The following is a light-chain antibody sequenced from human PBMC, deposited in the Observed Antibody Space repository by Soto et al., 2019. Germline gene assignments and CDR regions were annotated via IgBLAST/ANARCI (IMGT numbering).Light chain of an antibody. CDR2: AAS. CDR1: QSISNW. V-gene: IGKV1-5*01. Sequence: IQMTQSPSTLPASVGDRVTITCRASQSISNWLAWYQQKPGKAPKLLIYAASTLQSGVPSRFSGSGSGTDFTLTISCLQSEDFATYYCQQYYSYPLTFGGGTKVDI. CDR3: QQYYSYPLT. J-gene: IGKJ4*01.